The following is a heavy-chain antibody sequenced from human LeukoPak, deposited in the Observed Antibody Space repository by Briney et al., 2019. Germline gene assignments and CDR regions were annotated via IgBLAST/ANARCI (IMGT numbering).Heavy chain of an antibody. CDR1: GGSISSSSYY. CDR2: IYYSGST. V-gene: IGHV4-39*01. CDR3: ATDDSWSGYYAHY. D-gene: IGHD3-3*01. J-gene: IGHJ4*02. Sequence: SETLSLTCTVSGGSISSSSYYWGWIRQPPGKGLEWIGSIYYSGSTYYNPSLKSRVTISVDTSKTQFSLKLSSATAADTAVYYSATDDSWSGYYAHYWGQGTLVTVSS.